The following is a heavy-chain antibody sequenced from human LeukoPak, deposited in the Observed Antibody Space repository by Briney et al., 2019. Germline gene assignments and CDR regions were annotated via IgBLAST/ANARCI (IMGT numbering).Heavy chain of an antibody. D-gene: IGHD3-10*01. CDR3: ARIPTYGSGIYYYYSYYMDV. J-gene: IGHJ6*03. CDR2: INHSGST. V-gene: IGHV4-34*01. CDR1: GGSFSDYY. Sequence: SETLSLTCAVYGGSFSDYYWSWIRQPPGKGLEWIGEINHSGSTNYNPSLKSRVTISVDTSKNLFSLKPSSVTAADTAVYYCARIPTYGSGIYYYYSYYMDVWGKGTTVTVSS.